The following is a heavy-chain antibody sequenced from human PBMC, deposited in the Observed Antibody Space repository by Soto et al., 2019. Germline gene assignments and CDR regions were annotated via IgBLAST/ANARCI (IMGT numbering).Heavy chain of an antibody. CDR1: GFTFSNYW. CDR2: INGDGSFT. V-gene: IGHV3-74*01. J-gene: IGHJ4*02. Sequence: EVHLVESGGGLVQPGGSLRLSCGASGFTFSNYWMHWVRQAPGEGLVWVSRINGDGSFTRFADSVKGRFTISRDNAKNTLYLQMNSLRVDDTAVYYCARVGGGSGNFDYWGRGTLVTVSS. CDR3: ARVGGGSGNFDY. D-gene: IGHD3-10*01.